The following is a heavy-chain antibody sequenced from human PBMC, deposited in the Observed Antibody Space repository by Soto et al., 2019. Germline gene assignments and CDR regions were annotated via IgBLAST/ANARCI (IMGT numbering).Heavy chain of an antibody. CDR1: GGSVSSGSYY. CDR2: IYYRGSA. V-gene: IGHV4-61*01. Sequence: QVQLQESGPGLVKPSETLSLTCTVSGGSVSSGSYYWSWIRQPPGQGLELFGYIYYRGSANYNPSLKSRVTISVDTSKNQFSLKLSSVTAADTAVYYCAEGYCSGGSCPPLVYWGQGTLVTVSS. D-gene: IGHD2-15*01. J-gene: IGHJ4*02. CDR3: AEGYCSGGSCPPLVY.